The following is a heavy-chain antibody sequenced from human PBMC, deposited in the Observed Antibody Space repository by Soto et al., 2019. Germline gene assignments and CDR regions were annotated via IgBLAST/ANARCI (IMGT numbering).Heavy chain of an antibody. CDR3: ASTFCSKTTCYALSVVY. CDR1: GFTFSSYA. V-gene: IGHV3-20*04. CDR2: MTWNGERT. J-gene: IGHJ4*01. D-gene: IGHD2-2*01. Sequence: PGGSPRLSCAASGFTFSSYAMSWVRQAPGKGLEWVSGMTWNGERTGYADSVKGRFTISRDNAKNSLYLQMNSLRAEDSALYYCASTFCSKTTCYALSVVYWGHGTLVTVSS.